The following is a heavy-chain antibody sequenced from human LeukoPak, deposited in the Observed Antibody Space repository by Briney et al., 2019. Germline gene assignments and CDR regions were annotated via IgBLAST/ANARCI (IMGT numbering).Heavy chain of an antibody. CDR1: GGSISSGLYS. J-gene: IGHJ5*02. CDR3: ARLQYCSGTSCYWFDP. Sequence: SQTLSLTCDVSGGSISSGLYSWSWIRQPLGKGLEWIGYIYHTGSTYYNPSLKSRVTISVDTSKNQFSLRLSSVTAADTAVYYCARLQYCSGTSCYWFDPWGQGALVTVSS. CDR2: IYHTGST. D-gene: IGHD2-2*01. V-gene: IGHV4-30-2*01.